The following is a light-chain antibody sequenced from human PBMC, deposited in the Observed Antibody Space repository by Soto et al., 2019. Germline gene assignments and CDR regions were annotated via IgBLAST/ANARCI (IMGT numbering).Light chain of an antibody. Sequence: QSVLTQPASVYGSTEQSLTISCTVTRSEVGAYNSVSWYQQHPGKAPKLIIYDVSTRPSGISYRFSGSKSGNTASLTISWLQADDESDYYCSSYTTSVTYVFGTGTKVTVL. CDR3: SSYTTSVTYV. V-gene: IGLV2-14*01. CDR2: DVS. J-gene: IGLJ1*01. CDR1: RSEVGAYNS.